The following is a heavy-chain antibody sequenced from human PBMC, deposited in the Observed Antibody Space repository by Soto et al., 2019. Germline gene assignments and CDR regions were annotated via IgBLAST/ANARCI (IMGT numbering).Heavy chain of an antibody. CDR1: GGSFSGYY. J-gene: IGHJ4*02. V-gene: IGHV4-34*01. D-gene: IGHD2-2*01. CDR3: ARGGYCSSTSCYYFDY. CDR2: INHSGST. Sequence: PSETLSLTCAVYGGSFSGYYWSWIRQPPGKGLEWIGEINHSGSTNYNPSLKSRVTISVDTSKNQFSLKLSSVTAADTAVYYCARGGYCSSTSCYYFDYWGQGTLVTVS.